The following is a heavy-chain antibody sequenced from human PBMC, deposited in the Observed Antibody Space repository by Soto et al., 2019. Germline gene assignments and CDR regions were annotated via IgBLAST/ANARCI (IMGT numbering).Heavy chain of an antibody. Sequence: PSETLSLTCTVSGGSMSSSNWWNWVRQSPGKGLEWIGEAHHSGRTNYNPSLKSRVTISVDKSKNQFSLKLSSVTAADTAVYYCARCNYYDSSGTFDYWGQGTLVTAPQ. J-gene: IGHJ4*02. V-gene: IGHV4-4*02. CDR3: ARCNYYDSSGTFDY. CDR2: AHHSGRT. CDR1: GGSMSSSNW. D-gene: IGHD3-22*01.